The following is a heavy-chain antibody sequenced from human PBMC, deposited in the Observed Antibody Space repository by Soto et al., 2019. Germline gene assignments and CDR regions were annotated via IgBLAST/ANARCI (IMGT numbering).Heavy chain of an antibody. CDR2: IHPGDSDT. CDR3: TLSYGDSYYYYTGMDV. D-gene: IGHD4-17*01. J-gene: IGHJ6*02. V-gene: IGHV5-51*01. Sequence: GESLKISCEGSGFSFSKYTVGRVRQIPGKGLEWMGIIHPGDSDTRYSPSFQGQVTISADKSISTAYLQWSSLKASDTAMYYCTLSYGDSYYYYTGMDVWGRGTTVTVSS. CDR1: GFSFSKYT.